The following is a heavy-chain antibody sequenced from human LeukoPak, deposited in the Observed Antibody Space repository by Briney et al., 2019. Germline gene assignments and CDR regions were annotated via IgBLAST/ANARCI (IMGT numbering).Heavy chain of an antibody. J-gene: IGHJ1*01. CDR1: GFTVSSNY. D-gene: IGHD3-10*01. CDR3: AKDRGYYGSGTYED. CDR2: IYSGGST. Sequence: GGSLRLSCAASGFTVSSNYMSWVRQAPGKGLEWVSVIYSGGSTYYADSVKGRFTISRDNSKNTMYLQMNRLRAEDTAVYYCAKDRGYYGSGTYEDWGQGTLVTVSS. V-gene: IGHV3-66*01.